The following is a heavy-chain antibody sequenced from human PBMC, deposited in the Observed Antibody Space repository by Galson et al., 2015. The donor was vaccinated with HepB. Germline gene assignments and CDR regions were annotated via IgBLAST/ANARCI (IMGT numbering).Heavy chain of an antibody. CDR3: ARLRYVVVTAVPYWYFDL. CDR2: INHSEST. CDR1: GGSFSGYY. J-gene: IGHJ2*01. D-gene: IGHD2-21*02. V-gene: IGHV4-34*01. Sequence: SETLSLTCAVYGGSFSGYYWSWIRQPPGQGLEWIGEINHSESTNYNSSLKSRVTISVDTSKNQFSLKLSSVTAADTAVYYCARLRYVVVTAVPYWYFDLWGRGTPVTVSS.